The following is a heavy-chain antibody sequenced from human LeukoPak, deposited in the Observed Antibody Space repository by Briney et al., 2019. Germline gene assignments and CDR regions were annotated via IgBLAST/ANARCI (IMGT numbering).Heavy chain of an antibody. CDR2: IIPIFGTA. D-gene: IGHD5-18*01. V-gene: IGHV1-69*13. Sequence: ASVKVSCKASGGTFSSYAISWVRQAPGQGLEWMGGIIPIFGTANYAQKFQGRVTITADESTSTAYMELSSLRSEDTAVYYCARGAEGYSYANDYWGQGTLVTVSS. J-gene: IGHJ4*02. CDR3: ARGAEGYSYANDY. CDR1: GGTFSSYA.